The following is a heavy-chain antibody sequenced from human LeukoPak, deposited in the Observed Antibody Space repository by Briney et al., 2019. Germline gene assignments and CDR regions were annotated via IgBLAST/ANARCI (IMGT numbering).Heavy chain of an antibody. CDR1: GGTFSSYA. CDR2: IIPIFGTA. CDR3: ARFPTLRDYYYYMDV. Sequence: GASVKVSCKASGGTFSSYALSWVRQAPGQGLEWMGGIIPIFGTANYAQKFQGRVTITADESTSTAYMELSSPRSEDTAVYYCARFPTLRDYYYYMDVWGKGTTVTVSS. D-gene: IGHD3-16*01. J-gene: IGHJ6*03. V-gene: IGHV1-69*13.